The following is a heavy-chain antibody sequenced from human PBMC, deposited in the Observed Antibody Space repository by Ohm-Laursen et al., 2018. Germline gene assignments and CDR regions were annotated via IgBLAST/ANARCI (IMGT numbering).Heavy chain of an antibody. D-gene: IGHD3-10*01. CDR1: GGSISSYY. CDR2: IYYSGST. V-gene: IGHV4-59*01. CDR3: AREGYYGSGDT. Sequence: SQTLSLTCTVSGGSISSYYWSWIRQPPGKGLEWIGYIYYSGSTNYNPSLKSRVTISVDTSKNQFSLKLSSVTAADTAVYYCAREGYYGSGDTWGQGTLVTVSS. J-gene: IGHJ5*02.